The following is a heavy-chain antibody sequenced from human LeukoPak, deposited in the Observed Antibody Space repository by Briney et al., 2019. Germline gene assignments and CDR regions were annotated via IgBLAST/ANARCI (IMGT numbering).Heavy chain of an antibody. J-gene: IGHJ4*02. CDR2: SNHSGST. Sequence: GSLRLSCAASGFTFSGFAMSWIRQPPGKGLEWIGESNHSGSTNYNPSLKSRVTISVDTYKNQFSLKLSSATAADTAVYYCARNSCPSGSCYDNRGYFDYWGQGTLVTVSS. CDR1: GFTFSGFA. V-gene: IGHV4-34*01. CDR3: ARNSCPSGSCYDNRGYFDY. D-gene: IGHD2-15*01.